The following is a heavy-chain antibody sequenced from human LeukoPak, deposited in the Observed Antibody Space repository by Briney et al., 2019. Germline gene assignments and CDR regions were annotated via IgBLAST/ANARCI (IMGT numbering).Heavy chain of an antibody. CDR1: GFTFSYYG. J-gene: IGHJ6*02. V-gene: IGHV3-30*18. D-gene: IGHD3-3*01. Sequence: PGGSLRLSCAASGFTFSYYGMHWVRQAPGKGLEWVAVISFDGSNKYYADSVKDRFAISRDNSENTLYLRMNSLRAEETALYYCAKPYYDFWSAYSGGGSMNVWGQGTTVTVSS. CDR2: ISFDGSNK. CDR3: AKPYYDFWSAYSGGGSMNV.